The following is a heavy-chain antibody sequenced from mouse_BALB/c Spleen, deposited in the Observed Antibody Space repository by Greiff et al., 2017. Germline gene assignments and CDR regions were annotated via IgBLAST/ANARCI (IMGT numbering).Heavy chain of an antibody. CDR2: INSNGGST. CDR3: ARGGSSLYYFDY. CDR1: GFTFSSYG. Sequence: EVQGVESGGGLVQPGGSLKLSCAASGFTFSSYGMSWVRQTPDKRLELVATINSNGGSTYYPDSVKGRFTISRDNAKNNLYLQMSSLKSEDTAMYYCARGGSSLYYFDYWGQGTTLTVSS. V-gene: IGHV5-6-3*01. D-gene: IGHD1-1*01. J-gene: IGHJ2*01.